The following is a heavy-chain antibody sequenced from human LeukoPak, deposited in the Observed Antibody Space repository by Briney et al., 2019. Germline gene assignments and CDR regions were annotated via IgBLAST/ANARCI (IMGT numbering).Heavy chain of an antibody. J-gene: IGHJ4*02. D-gene: IGHD3-9*01. Sequence: SETLSLTCTVSGGSISSYYWSWIRQPAGKGLEWIGRIYTSGSTNYNPSLKSRVTMSVDTSKNQFSLKLSSVTAADTAVYYCAIVYYDILTGRNGDYWGQGTLVTVSS. CDR1: GGSISSYY. V-gene: IGHV4-4*07. CDR2: IYTSGST. CDR3: AIVYYDILTGRNGDY.